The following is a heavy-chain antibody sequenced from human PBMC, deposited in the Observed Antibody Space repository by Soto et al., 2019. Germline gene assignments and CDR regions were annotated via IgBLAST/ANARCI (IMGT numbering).Heavy chain of an antibody. V-gene: IGHV3-33*01. CDR1: GFTFSSYG. CDR2: IWYDGSNK. Sequence: QVQLVESGGGVVQPGRSLRLSCAASGFTFSSYGMHWVRQAPGKGLEWVAVIWYDGSNKYYADSVKGRFTISRDNSKNTLYLKMNSLRAEDTAVYYCARGRDTPIYYYYGMDVWGQGTTVTVSS. J-gene: IGHJ6*02. D-gene: IGHD5-18*01. CDR3: ARGRDTPIYYYYGMDV.